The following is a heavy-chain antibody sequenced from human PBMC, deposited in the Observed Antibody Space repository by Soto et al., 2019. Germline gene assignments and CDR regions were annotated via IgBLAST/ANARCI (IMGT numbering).Heavy chain of an antibody. CDR1: GYTFTSYG. D-gene: IGHD2-2*01. CDR2: ISAYNGNT. CDR3: ARSGPSNYYYYGMDV. Sequence: GASVKVSCKASGYTFTSYGISWVRQAPGQGLEWMGWISAYNGNTNYAQKLQGRVTMTTDTSTSTAYMELRSLRSDDTAVYYCARSGPSNYYYYGMDVWGQGTTVTVSS. J-gene: IGHJ6*02. V-gene: IGHV1-18*01.